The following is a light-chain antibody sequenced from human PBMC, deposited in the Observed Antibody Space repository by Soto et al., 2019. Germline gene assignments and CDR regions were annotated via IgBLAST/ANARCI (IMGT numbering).Light chain of an antibody. Sequence: DIQMTQSPSTLSASVGDRVTIICRASQTISSWLAWYQQKGGKAPKLLISKASNLDSGVPSRFSGSGSGTEFTLTISSLQPDDFATYYCQQYNSYSWKCGQGTKVDIK. CDR2: KAS. CDR3: QQYNSYSWK. V-gene: IGKV1-5*03. J-gene: IGKJ1*01. CDR1: QTISSW.